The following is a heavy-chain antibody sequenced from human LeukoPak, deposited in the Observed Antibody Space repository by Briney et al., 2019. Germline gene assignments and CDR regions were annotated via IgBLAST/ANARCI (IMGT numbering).Heavy chain of an antibody. Sequence: KPSETLSLTCAVYGGSFSGYYGSWIRQPPGKGLEWIGEINHSGSTNYNPSLKSRVTISLDTSKNQLSLNLSSVTAADSAVYYCVANPDYYDSSGYLWGQGTLVTVSS. D-gene: IGHD3-22*01. CDR1: GGSFSGYY. CDR3: VANPDYYDSSGYL. J-gene: IGHJ4*02. CDR2: INHSGST. V-gene: IGHV4-34*01.